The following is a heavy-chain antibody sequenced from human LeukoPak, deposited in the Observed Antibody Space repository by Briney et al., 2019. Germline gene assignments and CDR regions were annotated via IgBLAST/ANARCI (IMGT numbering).Heavy chain of an antibody. D-gene: IGHD6-13*01. CDR3: ASRAAADTLYYYYYMDV. CDR1: GGSISSGSYY. V-gene: IGHV4-61*02. J-gene: IGHJ6*03. Sequence: PSETLSLTCTVSGGSISSGSYYWSWLRQPAGKGLEWIGRIYTSGSTNYNPSLKSRVTVSVDTSKNQFSLKLSSVTAADTAVYYCASRAAADTLYYYYYMDVWGKGTTVTVSS. CDR2: IYTSGST.